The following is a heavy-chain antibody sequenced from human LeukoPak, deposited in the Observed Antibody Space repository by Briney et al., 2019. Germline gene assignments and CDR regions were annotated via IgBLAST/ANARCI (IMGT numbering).Heavy chain of an antibody. CDR2: LYTDGST. CDR3: ARDYDVWKWLDP. CDR1: GGSISSYY. J-gene: IGHJ5*02. Sequence: SETLSLTCSVSGGSISSYYWSWIRQPAGKGLEWIGRLYTDGSTKYSPSFKSRVSMSVDTSRNQFSLRLSSVTAADTALYFCARDYDVWKWLDPWGPGTLVTVSS. V-gene: IGHV4-4*07. D-gene: IGHD3-3*01.